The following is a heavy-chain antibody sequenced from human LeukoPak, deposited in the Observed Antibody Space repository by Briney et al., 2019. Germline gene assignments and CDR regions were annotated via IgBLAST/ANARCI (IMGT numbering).Heavy chain of an antibody. Sequence: ASVKVSCKASGYTFTDYYMHWVRQAPGRGLEWMGWINPNNGGTNYAQKFQGRVTMTRDTSISTAYMELSRLRSDDTAVYYCARHWVSSSYFDYWGQGTLATASS. V-gene: IGHV1-2*02. CDR1: GYTFTDYY. CDR3: ARHWVSSSYFDY. D-gene: IGHD2-2*01. CDR2: INPNNGGT. J-gene: IGHJ4*02.